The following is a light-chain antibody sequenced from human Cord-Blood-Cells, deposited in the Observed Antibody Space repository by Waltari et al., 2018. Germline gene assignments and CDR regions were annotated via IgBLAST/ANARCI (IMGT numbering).Light chain of an antibody. V-gene: IGKV4-1*01. CDR2: WAS. CDR1: QSVLYSSNNKNY. Sequence: DIVMTQSPDSLAVSLGERATINCKSSQSVLYSSNNKNYLAWYQQKPGQPPKLLIYWASTRESGVPERFSGSGSGTDFTLANSSLQAEDLAVYYCQQYYSTHPLTFGGGTKVEIK. J-gene: IGKJ4*01. CDR3: QQYYSTHPLT.